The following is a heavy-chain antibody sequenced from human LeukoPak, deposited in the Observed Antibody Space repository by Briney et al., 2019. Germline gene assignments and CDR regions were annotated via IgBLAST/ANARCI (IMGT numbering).Heavy chain of an antibody. CDR2: ISSSGSHK. J-gene: IGHJ4*02. V-gene: IGHV3-21*01. Sequence: PGGSLRLSCAASGFDFSSHSMHWIRQAPGKGLEWVSSISSSGSHKYYADSLKGRLTISRDNAGNSVFLLLQSLTAEDTAVYYCARGMIRGALWCVDFWGLGSLVTVSS. CDR1: GFDFSSHS. D-gene: IGHD4/OR15-4a*01. CDR3: ARGMIRGALWCVDF.